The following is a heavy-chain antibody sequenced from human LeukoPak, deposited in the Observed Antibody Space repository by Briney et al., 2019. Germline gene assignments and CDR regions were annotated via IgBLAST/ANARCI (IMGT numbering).Heavy chain of an antibody. V-gene: IGHV3-21*01. J-gene: IGHJ4*02. CDR2: IFPSGGEI. Sequence: PGGSLRLSCAASGFTFSTFAMIWVRQPPGKGLEWGSSIFPSGGEIHYADSVRGRFTISRDNAKNSLYLQINSLRAEDTALYYCARDFYDTSGYHYDYWGQGTLVTVSS. CDR1: GFTFSTFA. CDR3: ARDFYDTSGYHYDY. D-gene: IGHD3-22*01.